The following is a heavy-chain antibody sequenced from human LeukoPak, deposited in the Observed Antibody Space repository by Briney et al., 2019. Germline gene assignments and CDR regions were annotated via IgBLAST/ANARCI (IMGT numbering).Heavy chain of an antibody. CDR1: GYTFTGNY. V-gene: IGHV1-2*02. Sequence: ASVRVSCKAFGYTFTGNYIHWVRQAPGQGLEWMGWINPNGGTTNYAQKFQGRVTVTRGTSISTAYMDLSRLRSDGTAVYYCARSVVTTTPTFDYWGQGTLVTVSS. CDR2: INPNGGTT. J-gene: IGHJ4*02. CDR3: ARSVVTTTPTFDY. D-gene: IGHD2-21*02.